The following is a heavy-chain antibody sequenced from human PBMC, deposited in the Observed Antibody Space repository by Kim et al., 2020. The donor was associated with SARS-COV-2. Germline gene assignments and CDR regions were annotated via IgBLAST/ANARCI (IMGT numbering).Heavy chain of an antibody. V-gene: IGHV4-39*01. CDR2: IYYSGST. Sequence: SETLSLTCTVSGGSISSSSYYWGWIRQPPGKGLEWIGSIYYSGSTYYNPSLKSRVTISVDTSKNQFSLKLSSVTAADTAVYYCARRGYCSSTSCYNQGSWFDPWGQGTLVTVSS. J-gene: IGHJ5*02. CDR3: ARRGYCSSTSCYNQGSWFDP. D-gene: IGHD2-2*02. CDR1: GGSISSSSYY.